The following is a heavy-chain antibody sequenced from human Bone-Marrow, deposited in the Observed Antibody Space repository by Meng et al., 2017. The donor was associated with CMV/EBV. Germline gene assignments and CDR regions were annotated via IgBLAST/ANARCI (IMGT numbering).Heavy chain of an antibody. Sequence: GESLKISCVASGFTFSTYGLHWVRQAPGKGLEWVAVIWHDGSNKYYADSVKGRFTISRDNAKNSLYLQMNSLRAEDTALYYCAREGDSSFFDYWGQGTLVTVSS. V-gene: IGHV3-33*01. CDR1: GFTFSTYG. D-gene: IGHD6-6*01. CDR2: IWHDGSNK. CDR3: AREGDSSFFDY. J-gene: IGHJ4*02.